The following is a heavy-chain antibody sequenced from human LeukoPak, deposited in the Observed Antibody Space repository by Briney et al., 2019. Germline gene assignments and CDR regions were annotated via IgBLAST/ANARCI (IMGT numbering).Heavy chain of an antibody. CDR2: IYYSGST. D-gene: IGHD6-6*01. CDR1: GGSFSGFY. J-gene: IGHJ4*02. Sequence: SETLSLTCAVYGGSFSGFYWSWIRQPPGKGLEWIGSIYYSGSTYYNPSLKSRVTISVDTSKNQFSLKLSSVTAADTAVYYCASHDLSSSVYWGQGTLVIVSS. CDR3: ASHDLSSSVY. V-gene: IGHV4-34*01.